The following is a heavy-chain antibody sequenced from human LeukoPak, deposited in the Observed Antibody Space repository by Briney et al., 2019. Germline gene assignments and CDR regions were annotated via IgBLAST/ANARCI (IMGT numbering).Heavy chain of an antibody. Sequence: GGSLRLSCAASGFTFSNYWMSWVRQAPGKGLEWVGNIKQDGGEKYYVDSVKGRFTISRDNAKNSLYLQMNSLRAEDTAVFYCARDVYSYYGSGSYGYYNYMDVWGKGTTVTISS. J-gene: IGHJ6*03. CDR3: ARDVYSYYGSGSYGYYNYMDV. CDR2: IKQDGGEK. V-gene: IGHV3-7*01. CDR1: GFTFSNYW. D-gene: IGHD3-10*01.